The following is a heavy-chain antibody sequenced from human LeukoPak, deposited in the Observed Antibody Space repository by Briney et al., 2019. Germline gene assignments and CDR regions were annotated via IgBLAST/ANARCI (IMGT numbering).Heavy chain of an antibody. Sequence: TSETLSLTCAVYGGTFSGYYWSWIRQPPGKGLEWIGEINHSGSTNYNPSLKSRVTISVDTSKNQSSLKLSSVTAADTAVYYCARVEYSSGWYFDYWGQGTLVTVSS. CDR3: ARVEYSSGWYFDY. J-gene: IGHJ4*02. CDR2: INHSGST. D-gene: IGHD6-19*01. V-gene: IGHV4-34*01. CDR1: GGTFSGYY.